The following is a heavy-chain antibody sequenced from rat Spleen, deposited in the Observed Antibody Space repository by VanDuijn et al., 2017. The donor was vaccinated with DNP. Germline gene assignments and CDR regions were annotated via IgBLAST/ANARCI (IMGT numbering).Heavy chain of an antibody. D-gene: IGHD1-11*01. V-gene: IGHV3-1*01. J-gene: IGHJ1*01. Sequence: EVQLQESGPGLVKPSQSLSLTCSVTGYSITSNYWAWIRKFPGNKMEWMGYISYSGSTNYNPSLKSRFSITRDTSKNQFFLQLNSVTTEDTATYYCARGLNYGGYMYSWYFDFWGPGTMVTVSS. CDR3: ARGLNYGGYMYSWYFDF. CDR2: ISYSGST. CDR1: GYSITSNY.